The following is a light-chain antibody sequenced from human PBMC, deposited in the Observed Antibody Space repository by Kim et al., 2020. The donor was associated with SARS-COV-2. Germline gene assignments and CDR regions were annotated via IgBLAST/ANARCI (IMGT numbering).Light chain of an antibody. CDR1: QDIRND. V-gene: IGKV1-17*01. Sequence: ESVGDRVTITCRASQDIRNDLGWYQQNPGRAPKLLIYGASSLQSGVPSRCSGSGSGTEFTLTISSVQPEDFATYFCLQHSTYPITFGQGTRLEIK. CDR3: LQHSTYPIT. CDR2: GAS. J-gene: IGKJ5*01.